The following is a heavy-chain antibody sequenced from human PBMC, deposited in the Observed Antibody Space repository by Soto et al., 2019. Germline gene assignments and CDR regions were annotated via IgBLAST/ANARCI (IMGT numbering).Heavy chain of an antibody. J-gene: IGHJ4*02. CDR2: IGSSGNKT. CDR3: ANAAHMTTSLLLDY. D-gene: IGHD4-4*01. Sequence: PGGSLXLXCAASGFTXXSFAMXXXRXXXGKGLEWVSTIGSSGNKTYYADSVKGRFTISRDNSKNTLYLQMSSLRAEDTAMYFCANAAHMTTSLLLDYWGQGTQVTVSS. V-gene: IGHV3-23*01. CDR1: GFTXXSFA.